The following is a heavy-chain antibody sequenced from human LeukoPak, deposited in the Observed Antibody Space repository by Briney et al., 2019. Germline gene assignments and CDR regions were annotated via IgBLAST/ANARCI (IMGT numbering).Heavy chain of an antibody. V-gene: IGHV4-59*11. CDR1: SGSINNHY. J-gene: IGHJ4*02. CDR3: ARDQIGYGLDY. CDR2: IYDSWNT. D-gene: IGHD5-18*01. Sequence: SETLSLTCIVSSGSINNHYWSWIRQPPGKGLEWIGYIYDSWNTNYNPSLESRVTISIDTSKNQFSLNLTSVTAADTAVYYCARDQIGYGLDYWGQGTLVTVSS.